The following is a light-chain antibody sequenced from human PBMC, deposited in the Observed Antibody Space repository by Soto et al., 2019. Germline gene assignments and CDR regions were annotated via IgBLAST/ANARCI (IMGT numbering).Light chain of an antibody. J-gene: IGLJ2*01. CDR1: SSDVGGYNY. Sequence: QSALTQPPSASGSPGQSVTISCTGTSSDVGGYNYVSWYQQHPGKAPKLMISEVSKRHSGVPDRFSGSKSGNTASLTVSGLHAEDEADYYCSSFAGNNNLVFGGGTKVTVL. CDR2: EVS. V-gene: IGLV2-8*01. CDR3: SSFAGNNNLV.